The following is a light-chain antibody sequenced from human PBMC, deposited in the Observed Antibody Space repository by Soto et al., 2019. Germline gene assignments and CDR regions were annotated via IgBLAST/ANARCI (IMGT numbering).Light chain of an antibody. V-gene: IGKV1-39*01. CDR2: KAS. J-gene: IGKJ1*01. CDR3: QQSYSTPPT. Sequence: DIQMTQSPSTLSASVGDRVTITCRASQSISSWLAWYQQKPGKAPKLLIYKASSLQSGVPSRFSGSGSGTHFTLTISSLQPEDFATYFCQQSYSTPPTFGQGTKVDIK. CDR1: QSISSW.